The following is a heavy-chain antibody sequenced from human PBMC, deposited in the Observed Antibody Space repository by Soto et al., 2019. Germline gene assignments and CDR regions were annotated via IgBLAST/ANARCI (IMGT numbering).Heavy chain of an antibody. D-gene: IGHD1-20*01. V-gene: IGHV3-30*03. J-gene: IGHJ4*02. CDR3: TFGDNSFDY. Sequence: QVQLVESGGGVVQPGRSLRVSCAASGFTFSDYGIYWVRQAPGKGLEWVALISYDGNNREYGDSVKGRFTISRDNTKKSVYLQMNSLRVDDTAVYYCTFGDNSFDYWGQGTLVTGSS. CDR2: ISYDGNNR. CDR1: GFTFSDYG.